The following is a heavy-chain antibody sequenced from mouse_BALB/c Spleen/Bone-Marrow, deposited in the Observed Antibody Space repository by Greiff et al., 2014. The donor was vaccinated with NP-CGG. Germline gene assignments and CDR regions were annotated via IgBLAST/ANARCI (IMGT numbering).Heavy chain of an antibody. CDR2: INSDGGST. D-gene: IGHD1-1*01. Sequence: DVKLQESGGGLVQPGESLKLSCESNEYEFPSHDMSWVRKTPEKRLELVAAINSDGGSTYYPDTMEGRFIISRDNSKKTLYLQMSSLRSEDTAFYYCARHGDYYGSSLFAYWGQGTLVTVSA. CDR3: ARHGDYYGSSLFAY. V-gene: IGHV5-2*01. CDR1: EYEFPSHD. J-gene: IGHJ3*01.